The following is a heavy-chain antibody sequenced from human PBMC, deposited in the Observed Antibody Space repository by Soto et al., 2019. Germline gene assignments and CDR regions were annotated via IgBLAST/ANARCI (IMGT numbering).Heavy chain of an antibody. CDR1: GLTFSNYA. CDR2: IRGDGGTT. V-gene: IGHV3-23*01. D-gene: IGHD3-3*01. J-gene: IGHJ6*02. Sequence: GGSLRLSCAASGLTFSNYALSWVRQAPGKGLEWVSGIRGDGGTTYYADSVKGRFTISRDNSRNTLYLQMNSLRAEDTAVYYCAKGPNYDFWSGYSDVWGQGTTVTVSS. CDR3: AKGPNYDFWSGYSDV.